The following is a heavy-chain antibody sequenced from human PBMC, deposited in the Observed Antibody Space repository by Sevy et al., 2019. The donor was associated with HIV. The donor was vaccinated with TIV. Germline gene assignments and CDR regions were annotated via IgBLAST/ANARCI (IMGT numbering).Heavy chain of an antibody. CDR3: AKDRGVATGSYYYYSMDV. CDR1: GFTFSSYG. J-gene: IGHJ6*02. Sequence: GGSLRLSCAASGFTFSSYGMHWVRQAPGKGLEWVAVTSYDGSNKYYADSVKGRFTISRDYSKNTVYLQMNSLRVEDTAVYYCAKDRGVATGSYYYYSMDVWGQGTTVTVSS. CDR2: TSYDGSNK. D-gene: IGHD5-12*01. V-gene: IGHV3-30*18.